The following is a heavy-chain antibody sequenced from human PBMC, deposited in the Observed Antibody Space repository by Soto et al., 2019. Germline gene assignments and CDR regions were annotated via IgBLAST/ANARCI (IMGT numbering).Heavy chain of an antibody. CDR1: GFTFSSYW. CDR3: ARDRRCSGGSCYSEFDY. D-gene: IGHD2-15*01. J-gene: IGHJ4*02. CDR2: IKQDGSEK. V-gene: IGHV3-7*01. Sequence: EVQLVESGGGLVQPGGSLRLSCAASGFTFSSYWMSWVHQAPGKGLEWVANIKQDGSEKYYVDSVKGRFTISRDNAKNSLYLQMNSLRAEDTAVYYCARDRRCSGGSCYSEFDYWGQGTLVTVSS.